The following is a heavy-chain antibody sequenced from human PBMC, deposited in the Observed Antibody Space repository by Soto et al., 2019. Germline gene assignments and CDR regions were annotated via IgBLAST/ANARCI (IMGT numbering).Heavy chain of an antibody. CDR1: GYTFSRYV. CDR2: IIPIFGTA. Sequence: VNLSRKASGYTFSRYVISCLRQTHRQGLEWMGGIIPIFGTANYAQKFQGRVTITADESTSTAYMELSSLRSEDTAVYYCARDPLDRRKPRETRYFDCWAQGTLGTVSS. D-gene: IGHD1-1*01. CDR3: ARDPLDRRKPRETRYFDC. J-gene: IGHJ4*02. V-gene: IGHV1-69*13.